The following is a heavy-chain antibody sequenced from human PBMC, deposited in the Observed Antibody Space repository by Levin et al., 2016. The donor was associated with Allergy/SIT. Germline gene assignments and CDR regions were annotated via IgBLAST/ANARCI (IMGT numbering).Heavy chain of an antibody. CDR3: ASPALGGAFDI. Sequence: VRQMPGKGLEWMGIIYPGDSDTRYSPSFQGQVTISADKSISTAYLQWSSLKASDTAMYYCASPALGGAFDIWGQGTMVTVSS. CDR2: IYPGDSDT. D-gene: IGHD3-16*01. V-gene: IGHV5-51*01. J-gene: IGHJ3*02.